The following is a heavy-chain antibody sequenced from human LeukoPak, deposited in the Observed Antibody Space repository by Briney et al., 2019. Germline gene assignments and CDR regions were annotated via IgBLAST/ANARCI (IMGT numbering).Heavy chain of an antibody. D-gene: IGHD1-26*01. Sequence: GGSLRLSCAASGFTFNNAWMSWVRQAPGKGLEWVGRIRSKTDGGITDYAAPVKGRFTILRDDSKNMLYLQMNSLKTEDTAVYYCTTDNIGVVGATSLFDYWGQGTLVTVSS. V-gene: IGHV3-15*01. CDR3: TTDNIGVVGATSLFDY. J-gene: IGHJ4*02. CDR2: IRSKTDGGIT. CDR1: GFTFNNAW.